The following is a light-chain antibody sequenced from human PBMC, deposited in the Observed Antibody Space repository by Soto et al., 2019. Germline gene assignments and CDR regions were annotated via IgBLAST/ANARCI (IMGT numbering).Light chain of an antibody. CDR1: QSLSNN. J-gene: IGKJ1*01. Sequence: EMVLTQSPATLSVSPGERATLSCRASQSLSNNLAWYQQKPGQAPRLLIYGASTRATGIPARFSGSGSGTDFTLTMSSLESEDFAVYHCQNRGTFGQGTKVEIK. V-gene: IGKV3-15*01. CDR2: GAS. CDR3: QNRGT.